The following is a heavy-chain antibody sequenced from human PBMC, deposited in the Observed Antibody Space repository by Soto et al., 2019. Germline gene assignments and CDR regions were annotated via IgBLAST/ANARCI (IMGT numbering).Heavy chain of an antibody. V-gene: IGHV1-69*13. CDR1: GGTFSSYA. J-gene: IGHJ6*02. Sequence: GPPVKVSCKASGGTFSSYAISWVRQAPGQGLEWMGGIIPIFGTANYAQKFQGRVTITADESTSTAYMELSSLRSEDTAVYYCARSVTTYSSSSGGEDSYGMDVWGQGTTVPSP. CDR3: ARSVTTYSSSSGGEDSYGMDV. D-gene: IGHD6-6*01. CDR2: IIPIFGTA.